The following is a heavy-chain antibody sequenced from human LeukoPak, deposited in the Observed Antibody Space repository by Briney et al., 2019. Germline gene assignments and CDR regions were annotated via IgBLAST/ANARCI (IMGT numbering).Heavy chain of an antibody. V-gene: IGHV3-11*01. CDR2: ISSSGSTI. J-gene: IGHJ4*02. CDR1: GFTFSDYY. CDR3: ARVDWNYPFDY. Sequence: GGSLRLSCAASGFTFSDYYMSWIRQAPGKGLEWVSYISSSGSTIYYADSVKGRLTISRDNAKNSLYLQMNSLRAEDTAVYYCARVDWNYPFDYWGQGTLVTVSS. D-gene: IGHD1-7*01.